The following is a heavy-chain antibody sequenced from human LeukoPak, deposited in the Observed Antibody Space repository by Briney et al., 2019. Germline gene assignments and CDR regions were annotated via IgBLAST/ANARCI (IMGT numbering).Heavy chain of an antibody. J-gene: IGHJ4*02. D-gene: IGHD3-22*01. Sequence: SETLSLTCTVSGGSISSGSYYWSWTRQPAGKGLEWIGRIYTSGSTNYNPSLKSRVTISLDTSKNQFSLKLSSVTAADTAVYYCARKAPYYSDSSGPLGTYYFDYWGQGTLVTVSS. CDR1: GGSISSGSYY. CDR3: ARKAPYYSDSSGPLGTYYFDY. CDR2: IYTSGST. V-gene: IGHV4-61*02.